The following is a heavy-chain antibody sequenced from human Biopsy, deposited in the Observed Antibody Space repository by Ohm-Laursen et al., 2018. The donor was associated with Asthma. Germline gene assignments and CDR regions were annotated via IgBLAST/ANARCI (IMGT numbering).Heavy chain of an antibody. CDR2: SNQGGSP. V-gene: IGHV4-34*01. CDR1: RGSLRVYV. Sequence: SQTLSLTCGFYRGSLRVYVWSWIRQPPGKGLEWIGESNQGGSPTFNPSLKSRVTISRDTSKNQLSLKLRSATAADTAVYYCASGPEWYGLDVWGQGTTVTVSS. CDR3: ASGPEWYGLDV. D-gene: IGHD3-3*01. J-gene: IGHJ6*02.